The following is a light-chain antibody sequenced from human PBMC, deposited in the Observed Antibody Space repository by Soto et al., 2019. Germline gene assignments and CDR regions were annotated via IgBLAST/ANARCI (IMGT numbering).Light chain of an antibody. J-gene: IGLJ2*01. V-gene: IGLV4-69*01. CDR1: SGHSSYA. CDR3: QTWGNGIGVV. CDR2: LNSDGSH. Sequence: QLVLTQSPSASASLGASVKLTCTLSSGHSSYAIAWHQQQPEKGPRYLMKLNSDGSHSKGDGIPDRFSGSSSGAERYLTISSRQSEDEADYYCQTWGNGIGVVFGGGTKLTVL.